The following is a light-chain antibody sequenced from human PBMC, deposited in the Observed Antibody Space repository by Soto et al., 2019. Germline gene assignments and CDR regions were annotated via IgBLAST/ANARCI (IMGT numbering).Light chain of an antibody. V-gene: IGLV1-40*01. CDR1: SSNIGAGYN. Sequence: QSVLPQPPSVSGAPGQRVTISCTGSSSNIGAGYNVHWYQQLPGTAPKLLIYGNSNRPSGVPDRFSGSKSGTSVSLAITGLQAEDEADYYCQSYDSSLSGVVFGGGTKLTVL. CDR3: QSYDSSLSGVV. J-gene: IGLJ2*01. CDR2: GNS.